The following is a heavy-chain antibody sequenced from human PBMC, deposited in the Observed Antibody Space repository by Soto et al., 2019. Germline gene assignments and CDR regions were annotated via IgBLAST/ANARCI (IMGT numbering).Heavy chain of an antibody. V-gene: IGHV1-69*13. CDR1: GGTLSSYA. J-gene: IGHJ4*02. CDR3: ARGYLYSL. D-gene: IGHD5-12*01. CDR2: IIPIFGTA. Sequence: SVKVSCKASGGTLSSYAISWVRQAPGQGLEWMGGIIPIFGTANYAQKFQGRVTITADESTSTAYMELNSLRAEDTAIYYCARGYLYSLWGQGTLVTVSS.